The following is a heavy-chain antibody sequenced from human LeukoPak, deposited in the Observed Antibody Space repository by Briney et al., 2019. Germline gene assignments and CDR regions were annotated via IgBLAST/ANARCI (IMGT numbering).Heavy chain of an antibody. J-gene: IGHJ6*03. D-gene: IGHD4-23*01. CDR1: GFTFSSYE. CDR3: ARGGGNEMTPPYYYYYMDV. V-gene: IGHV3-48*03. CDR2: ISSSGSTI. Sequence: GGSLRLSCAASGFTFSSYEMNWVRQAPGKGLEWVSYISSSGSTIYYADSVKGRFTISRDNAKNSLYLQMNSLRAEDTAVYYCARGGGNEMTPPYYYYYMDVWGKGTTVTISS.